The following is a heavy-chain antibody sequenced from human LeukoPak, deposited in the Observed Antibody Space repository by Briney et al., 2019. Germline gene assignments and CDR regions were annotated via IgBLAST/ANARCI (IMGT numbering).Heavy chain of an antibody. D-gene: IGHD2-15*01. CDR2: ISSTGST. Sequence: PGGSLRLSCSVSGFTLSDSAMCWVRQAPGKELDWVSTISSTGSTYDADSVKGRFTISRDTLKNTLYLQMNSLRADDTAIYYCTKIQYRSGGGAIDSWGQGTVVSVSS. V-gene: IGHV3-23*01. J-gene: IGHJ4*02. CDR3: TKIQYRSGGGAIDS. CDR1: GFTLSDSA.